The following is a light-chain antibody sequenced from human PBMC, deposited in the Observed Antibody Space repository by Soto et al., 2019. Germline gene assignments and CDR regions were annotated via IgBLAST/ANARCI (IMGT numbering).Light chain of an antibody. CDR1: RSGIGGYNY. Sequence: QSALTQPASVSGSPGQSITISCTGTRSGIGGYNYVSWYQQHPGKAPKLMIYDVSYRPSGVSNRFSGSKSDNTSSLTISRLQAEDEADYYCSSYASSSPVVFGGGTKLTVL. J-gene: IGLJ2*01. V-gene: IGLV2-14*03. CDR2: DVS. CDR3: SSYASSSPVV.